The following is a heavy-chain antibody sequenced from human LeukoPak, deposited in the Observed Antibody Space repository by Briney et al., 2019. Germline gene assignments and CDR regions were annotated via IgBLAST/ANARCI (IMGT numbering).Heavy chain of an antibody. CDR3: ARGEYYYDSSGYYEGDY. D-gene: IGHD3-22*01. V-gene: IGHV1-2*06. Sequence: ASMKVSCKASGYTFTGYYMHWVRQAPGQGLEWMGRINPNSGGTNYAQNFQGRVTMTRDTSISTAYMELSRLRSDDTAVYYCARGEYYYDSSGYYEGDYWGQGTLVTVSS. J-gene: IGHJ4*02. CDR1: GYTFTGYY. CDR2: INPNSGGT.